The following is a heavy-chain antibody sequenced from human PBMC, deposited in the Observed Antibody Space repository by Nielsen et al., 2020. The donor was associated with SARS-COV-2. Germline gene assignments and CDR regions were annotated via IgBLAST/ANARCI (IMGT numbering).Heavy chain of an antibody. J-gene: IGHJ6*03. D-gene: IGHD1-26*01. CDR2: ISYDGSNK. CDR1: GFTFSSYG. CDR3: AKGGATGGNYYYYMDV. Sequence: GESLKISCAASGFTFSSYGMHWVRQAPGKGLEWVAVISYDGSNKYYADSVKGRFTISRDNSKNTLYLQMNSLRAEDTALYYCAKGGATGGNYYYYMDVWGKGTTVTVSS. V-gene: IGHV3-30*18.